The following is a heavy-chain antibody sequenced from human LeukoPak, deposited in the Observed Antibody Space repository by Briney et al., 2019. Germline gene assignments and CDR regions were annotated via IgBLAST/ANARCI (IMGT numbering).Heavy chain of an antibody. CDR2: INASGGNT. D-gene: IGHD3-16*01. V-gene: IGHV3-23*01. CDR1: GFAFSFYA. Sequence: PGGSLRLSCAASGFAFSFYAMSWVRQAPGKGPEWVSTINASGGNTYFAGSVKGRFTISRDNSKNTVYLQLNSLRDEDTAVYHCATTQPGGSYRDLTYWGQGALVTVSS. J-gene: IGHJ4*02. CDR3: ATTQPGGSYRDLTY.